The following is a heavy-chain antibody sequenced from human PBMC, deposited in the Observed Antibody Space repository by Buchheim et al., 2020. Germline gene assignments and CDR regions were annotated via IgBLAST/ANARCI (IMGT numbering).Heavy chain of an antibody. CDR2: IDWNDGK. CDR1: GFSLSTSGVR. J-gene: IGHJ4*02. V-gene: IGHV2-70*04. Sequence: QGALKETGPALVKPTQTLTLTCTFSGFSLSTSGVRVSWVRQPPGKALEWLARIDWNDGKFYTTSLKTRLTISQDTSKHQVVLTMTNMDPVDTATYYCARMIWWSHDCWGQGTL. CDR3: ARMIWWSHDC. D-gene: IGHD2-21*01.